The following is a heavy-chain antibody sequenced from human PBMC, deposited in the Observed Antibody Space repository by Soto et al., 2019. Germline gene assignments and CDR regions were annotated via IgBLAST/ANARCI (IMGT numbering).Heavy chain of an antibody. J-gene: IGHJ4*02. CDR1: GFTFSSYA. CDR3: ARNAERLWFGELKNYFDY. CDR2: ISYDGSNK. D-gene: IGHD3-10*01. V-gene: IGHV3-30-3*01. Sequence: GGSLRLSCAASGFTFSSYAMHWVRQAPGKGLEWVAVISYDGSNKYYADSVKGRFTISRDNSKNTLYLQMNSLRAEDTAVYYCARNAERLWFGELKNYFDYWGQGTLVTVSS.